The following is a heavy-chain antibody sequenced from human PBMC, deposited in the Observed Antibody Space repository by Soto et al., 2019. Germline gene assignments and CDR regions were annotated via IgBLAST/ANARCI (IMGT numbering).Heavy chain of an antibody. Sequence: EVQLLESGGGLVQPGGSLRLSCAASGFTFSSYAMTWVSQAPGKGLEWVSTISRSGDSTYYRDSVKGRFTISRDNSKNTVYLQMNSLRAEDTAGYYCAKTDKFNPQSSGWANRFDYWGQGPLVTVSS. V-gene: IGHV3-23*01. D-gene: IGHD6-19*01. J-gene: IGHJ4*02. CDR1: GFTFSSYA. CDR2: ISRSGDST. CDR3: AKTDKFNPQSSGWANRFDY.